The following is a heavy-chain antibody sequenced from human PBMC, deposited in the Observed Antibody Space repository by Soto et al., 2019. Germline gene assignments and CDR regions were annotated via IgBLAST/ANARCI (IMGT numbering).Heavy chain of an antibody. CDR2: ISSSSSYI. J-gene: IGHJ4*02. Sequence: VQLVESGGGLVKPGGSLRLSCAASGFTFSRYSMNWDRQAPGKGLEWVSSISSSSSYIYYADSVKGRFTISRDNAKNSLYLQINSLRAEDTAVYYCARVAYYPFWSCYYIFIDYWGQGTLVTVSS. D-gene: IGHD3-3*01. V-gene: IGHV3-21*01. CDR3: ARVAYYPFWSCYYIFIDY. CDR1: GFTFSRYS.